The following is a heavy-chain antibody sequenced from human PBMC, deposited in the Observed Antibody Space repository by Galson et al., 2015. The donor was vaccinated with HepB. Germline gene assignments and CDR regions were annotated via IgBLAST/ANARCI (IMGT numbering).Heavy chain of an antibody. J-gene: IGHJ4*02. D-gene: IGHD6-19*01. Sequence: SVKVSCKASGYTFTSYAMHWVRQAPGQRLEWMGWINAGNGNTKYSQKFQGRVTITRDTSASTAYMELSSLRSEDTAVYYCARGSIAVARGVPSDYWGQGTLVTVSS. CDR1: GYTFTSYA. CDR2: INAGNGNT. CDR3: ARGSIAVARGVPSDY. V-gene: IGHV1-3*01.